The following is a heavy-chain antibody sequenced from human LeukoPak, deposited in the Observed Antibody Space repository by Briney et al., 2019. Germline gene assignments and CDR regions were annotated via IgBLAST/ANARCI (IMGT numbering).Heavy chain of an antibody. J-gene: IGHJ6*02. CDR3: ARDAYGDNRSFRWGPKVSYYYNGMDV. CDR2: ITGNAENI. Sequence: PGGSLRLSCAASGFRFGSYAMTWVRQAPGKGLEWVSTITGNAENIYYMDSVGGRFIISRDNSGNRLYLQMNSLRVEDTAIYFCARDAYGDNRSFRWGPKVSYYYNGMDVWGQGTTVIVSS. D-gene: IGHD4-23*01. V-gene: IGHV3-23*01. CDR1: GFRFGSYA.